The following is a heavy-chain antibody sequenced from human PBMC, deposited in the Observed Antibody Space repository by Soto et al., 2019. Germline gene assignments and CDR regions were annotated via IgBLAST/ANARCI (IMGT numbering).Heavy chain of an antibody. Sequence: QVQLQESGPGLVKPSETLSLTCTVSGGSISSYYWCWIRQPPGKGLEWIGYIYYSGSTNYNPSLKSRVTISVDTSKNQFALKLSSVTAADTAVDYCAREYSGSYYYWGQGTLVTVSS. CDR3: AREYSGSYYY. V-gene: IGHV4-59*01. J-gene: IGHJ4*02. D-gene: IGHD1-26*01. CDR2: IYYSGST. CDR1: GGSISSYY.